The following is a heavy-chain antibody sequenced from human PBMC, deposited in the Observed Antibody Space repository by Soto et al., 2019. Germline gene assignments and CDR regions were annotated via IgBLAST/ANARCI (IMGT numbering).Heavy chain of an antibody. V-gene: IGHV1-24*01. CDR1: GYTLAERS. Sequence: GASVTVSCKVSGYTLAERSMHWVRQAPGKGLEWMGGFDPEDGETIYAQKFQGRVTMTEDTSTDTAYMELSSLRSEDTAVYYCATYDILTGYFVDYWGQGTLVTVS. J-gene: IGHJ4*02. CDR2: FDPEDGET. CDR3: ATYDILTGYFVDY. D-gene: IGHD3-9*01.